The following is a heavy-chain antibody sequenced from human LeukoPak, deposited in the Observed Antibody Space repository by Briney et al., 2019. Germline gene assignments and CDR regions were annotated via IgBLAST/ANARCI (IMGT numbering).Heavy chain of an antibody. V-gene: IGHV3-7*01. CDR1: GFMFSRHW. CDR3: ARDGGHSTDFDY. CDR2: IKQDGSER. D-gene: IGHD2/OR15-2a*01. Sequence: QTGGSLRLSCAPSGFMFSRHWMSWVRQAPGKGPEWVANIKQDGSERYYVDSVKGRFTISRDNAKNSLYLQMNSLRAEDTAVYYCARDGGHSTDFDYWGQGTLVTVSS. J-gene: IGHJ4*02.